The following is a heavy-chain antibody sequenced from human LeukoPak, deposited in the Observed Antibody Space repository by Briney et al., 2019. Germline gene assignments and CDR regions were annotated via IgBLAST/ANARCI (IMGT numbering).Heavy chain of an antibody. Sequence: PSETLSLTCTVSGGSISSYYWSWIRQPPGKGLEWIGYIYYSGSTNYNPSLKSRVTISVDTSKNQFSLKLSSVTAADTAVYYCARLTVESLYNSSWYPRAEFDYWGQGTLVTVSS. D-gene: IGHD6-13*01. J-gene: IGHJ4*02. CDR3: ARLTVESLYNSSWYPRAEFDY. CDR1: GGSISSYY. V-gene: IGHV4-59*08. CDR2: IYYSGST.